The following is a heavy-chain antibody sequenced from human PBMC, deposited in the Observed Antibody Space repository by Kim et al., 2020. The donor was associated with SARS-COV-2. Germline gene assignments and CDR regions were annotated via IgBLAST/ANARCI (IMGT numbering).Heavy chain of an antibody. CDR2: INHSGST. Sequence: SETLSLTCAVYGGSFSGYYWSWIRQPPGKGLEWIGEINHSGSTNYNPSLKSRVTISVDTSKNQFSLKLSSVTAADTAVYYCARDYYDSSGLRDAFDIWGQGTMVTVSS. CDR3: ARDYYDSSGLRDAFDI. D-gene: IGHD3-22*01. CDR1: GGSFSGYY. J-gene: IGHJ3*02. V-gene: IGHV4-34*01.